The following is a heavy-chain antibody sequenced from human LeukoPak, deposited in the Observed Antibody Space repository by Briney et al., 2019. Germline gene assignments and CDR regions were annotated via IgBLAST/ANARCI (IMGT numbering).Heavy chain of an antibody. CDR3: ARTYSGSYYVFDY. Sequence: GGSLRLSCAASGLTFSSYGMHWVRQAPGKGLEWVAVIWYDGSNKYYADSVKGRFTISRDNSKNTLYLQMNSLRAEDTAVYYCARTYSGSYYVFDYWGQGTLVTVSS. D-gene: IGHD1-26*01. CDR2: IWYDGSNK. J-gene: IGHJ4*02. CDR1: GLTFSSYG. V-gene: IGHV3-33*01.